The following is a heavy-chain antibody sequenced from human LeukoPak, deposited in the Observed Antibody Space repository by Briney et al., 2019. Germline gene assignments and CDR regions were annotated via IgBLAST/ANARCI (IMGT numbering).Heavy chain of an antibody. V-gene: IGHV3-23*01. CDR1: GFTFSSYA. Sequence: GGALRLSSAAPGFTFSSYAMSWVRQAPGKGLEWVSPISGSGGSTYYADSVKGRFTTSRDNSKNTRYLQMNSLRAEDTAVYYCAKDRHHRGYSYGVDYWGQGTLVTVSS. CDR3: AKDRHHRGYSYGVDY. CDR2: ISGSGGST. J-gene: IGHJ4*02. D-gene: IGHD5-18*01.